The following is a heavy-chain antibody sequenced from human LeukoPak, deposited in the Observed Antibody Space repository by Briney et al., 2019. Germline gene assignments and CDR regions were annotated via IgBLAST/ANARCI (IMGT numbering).Heavy chain of an antibody. CDR3: ARTSGWYYFDP. D-gene: IGHD6-19*01. J-gene: IGHJ5*02. CDR2: IYYSGST. CDR1: GGSITSSSYF. Sequence: SETLSLTCTVSGGSITSSSYFWGWIRQPPGKGLEWIGSIYYSGSTYYNPSPKSRVTISLDTSKNQFSLRLNSMTASDTAVYYCARTSGWYYFDPWGQGTLVTVSS. V-gene: IGHV4-39*07.